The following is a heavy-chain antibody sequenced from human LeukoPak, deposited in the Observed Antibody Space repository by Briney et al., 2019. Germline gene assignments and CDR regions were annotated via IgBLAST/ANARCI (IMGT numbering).Heavy chain of an antibody. J-gene: IGHJ4*02. D-gene: IGHD3-22*01. CDR1: GDSISSSY. CDR2: ISASGNT. V-gene: IGHV4-4*07. Sequence: SETLSLTCTVSGDSISSSYWSWIRQPAGKGLEWIGRISASGNTNYNPSLRSRVTMSVDTSENKFSLNLDSVTAADTALYYCARVNYDVWGQGTLVTVSS. CDR3: ARVNYDV.